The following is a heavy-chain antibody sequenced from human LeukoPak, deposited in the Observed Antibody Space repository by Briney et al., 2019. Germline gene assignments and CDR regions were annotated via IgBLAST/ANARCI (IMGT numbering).Heavy chain of an antibody. D-gene: IGHD2-2*01. CDR1: GFTLSRYN. CDR3: AKSHVGLLLWGCFDP. J-gene: IGHJ5*02. V-gene: IGHV3-21*04. Sequence: GRPLRLSCAASGFTLSRYNMNWVRQAPREGREWVTSIVSSSSYIYYAVSVKGRFTISRDNPKKSLFLQINSVRAEDTAVYYCAKSHVGLLLWGCFDPWGQGTLVSVSS. CDR2: IVSSSSYI.